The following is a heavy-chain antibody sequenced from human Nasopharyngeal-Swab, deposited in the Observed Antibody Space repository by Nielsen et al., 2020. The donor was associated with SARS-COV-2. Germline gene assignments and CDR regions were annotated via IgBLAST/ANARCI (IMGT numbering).Heavy chain of an antibody. J-gene: IGHJ6*02. CDR3: ARGYCSGGSCYSGYYYGTDV. Sequence: WIRQPPGKGLEWIERIYTSGSTNYNPSLKSRVTISVDTSKSQFSLKLSSVTAADTAVYYCARGYCSGGSCYSGYYYGTDVWGQGTTVTVSS. V-gene: IGHV4-61*02. CDR2: IYTSGST. D-gene: IGHD2-15*01.